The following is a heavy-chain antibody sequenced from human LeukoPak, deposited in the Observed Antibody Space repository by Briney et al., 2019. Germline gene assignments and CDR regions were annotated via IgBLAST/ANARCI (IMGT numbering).Heavy chain of an antibody. CDR1: GFTFRSHV. V-gene: IGHV3-64D*09. CDR3: VKERSGRSLDS. CDR2: ISSNGGST. D-gene: IGHD3-3*01. Sequence: GGSLRLSCSASGFTFRSHVMHWVRQAPGKGLEYVSAISSNGGSTDYADSVKGRFTISRDNSKNTLSLQMSSLRPEDTAAYYCVKERSGRSLDSWGQGTLVTVSS. J-gene: IGHJ4*02.